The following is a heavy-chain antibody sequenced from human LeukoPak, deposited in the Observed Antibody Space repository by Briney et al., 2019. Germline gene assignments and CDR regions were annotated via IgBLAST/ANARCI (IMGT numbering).Heavy chain of an antibody. CDR1: GFTFSSYA. CDR2: ISGSGGST. V-gene: IGHV3-23*01. D-gene: IGHD5-24*01. J-gene: IGHJ4*02. Sequence: GGSLRLPCAASGFTFSSYAMSWVRQAPGKGLEWVSAISGSGGSTYYADSVKGRFTISRDNSKNTLYLQMNSLRAEDTAVYYCAKDLGYNYWFDYWGQGTLVTVSS. CDR3: AKDLGYNYWFDY.